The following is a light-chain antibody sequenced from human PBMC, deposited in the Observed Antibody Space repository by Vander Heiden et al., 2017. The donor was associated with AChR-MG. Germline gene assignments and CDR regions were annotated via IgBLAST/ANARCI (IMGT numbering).Light chain of an antibody. J-gene: IGKJ1*01. CDR2: AAS. V-gene: IGKV1-39*01. CDR3: QQSYSTT. CDR1: QTVGSY. Sequence: TQSASSLSASVGDRVTISWRASQTVGSYLNWYQQKPGKPPKLLIYAASSLQSGVPSRFSGLRSGTDFTLIISNLQPEDSATYYCQQSYSTTFGQGTKVEIK.